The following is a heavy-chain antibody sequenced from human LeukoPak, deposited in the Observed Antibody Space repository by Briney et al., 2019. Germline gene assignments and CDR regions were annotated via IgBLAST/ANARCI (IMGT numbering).Heavy chain of an antibody. J-gene: IGHJ3*02. CDR1: GYSFTRYW. CDR2: ISPGDSDS. V-gene: IGHV5-51*01. CDR3: ARDARGHDASDI. D-gene: IGHD3-10*01. Sequence: GESLKISCKGCGYSFTRYWIGWVRQMPGKGLGWMGIISPGDSDSRYGPSFQGQVTISADQSISTAYLQWSSLKASDTAMYYCARDARGHDASDIWGQGTMVTVSS.